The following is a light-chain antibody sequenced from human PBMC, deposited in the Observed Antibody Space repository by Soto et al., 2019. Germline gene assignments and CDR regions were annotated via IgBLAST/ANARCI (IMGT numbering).Light chain of an antibody. V-gene: IGKV3-15*01. J-gene: IGKJ5*01. CDR2: GAS. CDR3: QQYTNWPPIT. CDR1: QSVGSN. Sequence: EIVLTQSPATLSVSPGGRATLSCRASQSVGSNLAWFQQKPGQAPRLLIYGASTRATGVPARFSGSGSGTDFTLTISSLQSEDFAVYYCQQYTNWPPITFGQGTRLEIK.